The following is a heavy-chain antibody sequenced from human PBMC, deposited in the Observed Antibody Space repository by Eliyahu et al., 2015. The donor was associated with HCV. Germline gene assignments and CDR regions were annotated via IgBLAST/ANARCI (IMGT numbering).Heavy chain of an antibody. CDR2: IKSKTDDGTT. D-gene: IGHD6-6*01. J-gene: IGHJ4*02. Sequence: EVQLVESGGGLVEPGGSLRLSCVASGFXFSNGWMSWVRQAPGKGLEWVGRIKSKTDDGTTDYTAPVKGRFTISRDDSKNTLYLQMNSLKTEDTAVYFCATEYASSSVSYYFDYWGQGTLVTVSS. CDR3: ATEYASSSVSYYFDY. CDR1: GFXFSNGW. V-gene: IGHV3-15*01.